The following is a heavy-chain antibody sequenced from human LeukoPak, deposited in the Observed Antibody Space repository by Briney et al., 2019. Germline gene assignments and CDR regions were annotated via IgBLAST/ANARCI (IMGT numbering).Heavy chain of an antibody. CDR3: ARDLLWFGELLPYYFDY. J-gene: IGHJ4*02. V-gene: IGHV3-21*01. Sequence: GGSLRLSCAASGFTFSSYSMNWVRQAPGKGREGVSSISSSSSYIYYADSVKGRFTISRDNAKNSLYLQMNSLRAEDTAVYYCARDLLWFGELLPYYFDYWGQGTLVTVSS. CDR1: GFTFSSYS. CDR2: ISSSSSYI. D-gene: IGHD3-10*01.